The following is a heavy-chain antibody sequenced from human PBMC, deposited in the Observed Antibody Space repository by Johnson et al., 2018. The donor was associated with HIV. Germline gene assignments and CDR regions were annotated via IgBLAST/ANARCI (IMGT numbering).Heavy chain of an antibody. Sequence: VQLVESGGGLVQPGGSLRLSCAASGFTFSSYDMHWVRQATGKGLEWVSRINSDGSSTSYADSVKGRFTISRDNAKNTLYLQMNSLRAEDTAVYYCARSSGARWAFDIWGQGTMVTVSS. J-gene: IGHJ3*02. CDR2: INSDGSST. D-gene: IGHD6-6*01. V-gene: IGHV3-74*02. CDR3: ARSSGARWAFDI. CDR1: GFTFSSYD.